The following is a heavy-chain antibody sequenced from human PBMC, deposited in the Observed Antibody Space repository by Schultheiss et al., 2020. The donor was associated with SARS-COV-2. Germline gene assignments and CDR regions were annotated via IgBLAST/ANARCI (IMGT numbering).Heavy chain of an antibody. CDR3: ARVRQTRGFDY. CDR1: GFTFSDYY. J-gene: IGHJ4*02. Sequence: GSLRLSCAASGFTFSDYYMSWVRQAPGKGLEWIGEFNPGGNTNYNPSLKSRVTISVDTSKNQFSLRLNSVTAADTAVYFCARVRQTRGFDYWGQGTLVTVSS. CDR2: FNPGGNT. V-gene: IGHV4-34*01.